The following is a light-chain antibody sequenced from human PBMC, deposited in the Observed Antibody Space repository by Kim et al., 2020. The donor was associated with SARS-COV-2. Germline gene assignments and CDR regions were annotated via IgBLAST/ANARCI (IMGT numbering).Light chain of an antibody. J-gene: IGLJ3*02. Sequence: LGQTVRITCQVDSLRSYYASSDQQKPGQAPVLVIYGKNNRPSGNPDRFSGSSSGNTASLTITGAQAEDESDYYRDSHVSSGNRSWVFGGGTQLSVL. CDR1: SLRSYY. V-gene: IGLV3-19*01. CDR2: GKN. CDR3: DSHVSSGNRSWV.